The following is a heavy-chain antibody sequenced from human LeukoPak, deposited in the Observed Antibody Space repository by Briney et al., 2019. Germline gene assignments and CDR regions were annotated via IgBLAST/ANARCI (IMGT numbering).Heavy chain of an antibody. CDR3: AKDMVGTISGGYDYYGMDV. Sequence: GRSLRLSCAASGFTFDDDAMHLARQAPGMGLEWVSDVSWDSGSIGYADSVKGRFTISRDNAKNSLYLQMNSLRAEDTALYYCAKDMVGTISGGYDYYGMDVWGQGTTVTVSS. J-gene: IGHJ6*02. D-gene: IGHD5-12*01. CDR2: VSWDSGSI. CDR1: GFTFDDDA. V-gene: IGHV3-9*01.